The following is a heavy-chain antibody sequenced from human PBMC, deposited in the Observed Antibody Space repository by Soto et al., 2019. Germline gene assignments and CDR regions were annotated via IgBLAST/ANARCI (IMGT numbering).Heavy chain of an antibody. CDR3: ARKDYDDYRFDP. J-gene: IGHJ5*02. CDR1: GGSISSSRW. CDR2: IYHSGST. D-gene: IGHD4-17*01. Sequence: SETLSLTCAVSGGSISSSRWWSWVRQSPGKGLEWIGEIYHSGSTNYNPSLKSRVTISVDKSKNQFSLKLSSVTAADTAVYYCARKDYDDYRFDPWGQGTLVTVS. V-gene: IGHV4-4*02.